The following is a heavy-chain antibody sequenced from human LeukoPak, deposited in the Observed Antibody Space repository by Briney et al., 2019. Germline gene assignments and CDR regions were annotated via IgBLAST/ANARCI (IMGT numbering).Heavy chain of an antibody. Sequence: KPSETLSLTCTVSGGSISSSSYYWGWIRQPPGKGLEWIGSIYYSGSTYYNPSLKSRVTISVDTSKNQFSLKLSSVTAADTAVYYCARHGWLEVYYYYGMDVWGQGTTVTVSS. CDR3: ARHGWLEVYYYYGMDV. CDR1: GGSISSSSYY. D-gene: IGHD5-12*01. J-gene: IGHJ6*02. V-gene: IGHV4-39*01. CDR2: IYYSGST.